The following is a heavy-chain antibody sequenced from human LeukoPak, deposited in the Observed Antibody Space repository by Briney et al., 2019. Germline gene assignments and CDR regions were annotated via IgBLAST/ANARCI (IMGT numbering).Heavy chain of an antibody. V-gene: IGHV1-2*02. CDR3: ARDRCSGGSCYDYFDY. J-gene: IGHJ4*02. CDR1: GYTFTGHY. Sequence: GASVKVSCKASGYTFTGHYIHWVRQAPGQGLEWMGWINPNSGGTSCAQKFQGRVTMTRDTSISTAYMELSRLRSDDTAVYYCARDRCSGGSCYDYFDYWGQGTLVTVSS. CDR2: INPNSGGT. D-gene: IGHD2-15*01.